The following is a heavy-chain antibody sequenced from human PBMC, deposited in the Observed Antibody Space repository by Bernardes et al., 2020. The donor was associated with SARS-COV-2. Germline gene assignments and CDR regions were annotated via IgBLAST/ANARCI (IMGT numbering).Heavy chain of an antibody. CDR1: GYTFTSFA. J-gene: IGHJ4*02. Sequence: GSVQVSCKASGYTFTSFAIGWVRQAPGQGLEWMGWIRPYRGDTNYAPKFQGRVTMTTDTSTTTVYMELRSLRSDDTARYYCAYTGDGDYRVWGQGTLVTVS. D-gene: IGHD4-17*01. CDR2: IRPYRGDT. V-gene: IGHV1-18*01. CDR3: AYTGDGDYRV.